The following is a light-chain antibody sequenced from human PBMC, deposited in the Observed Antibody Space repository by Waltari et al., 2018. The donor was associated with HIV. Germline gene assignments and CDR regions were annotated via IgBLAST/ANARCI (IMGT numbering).Light chain of an antibody. CDR2: RRD. V-gene: IGLV10-54*04. CDR1: SSNVGNQG. Sequence: EGLTQPPSVSKGLRQTGTITCSGNSSNVGNQGAARLPHHRGHPPELLPYRRDSWPSGISRRFAASWSGSLAFLTIIGLQPEDEADYYCSACDSTLSALVVGTGTKVTVL. CDR3: SACDSTLSALV. J-gene: IGLJ1*01.